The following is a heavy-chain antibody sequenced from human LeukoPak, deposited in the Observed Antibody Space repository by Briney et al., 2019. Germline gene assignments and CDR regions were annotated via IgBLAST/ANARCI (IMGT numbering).Heavy chain of an antibody. CDR3: ARETTIRDC. D-gene: IGHD1-1*01. J-gene: IGHJ4*02. CDR2: LSPSGTTT. CDR1: GFTFSSDT. V-gene: IGHV3-48*04. Sequence: GGSLRLSCAASGFTFSSDTMNWVRHAPGKRLEWVSYLSPSGTTTYYADSLKGRFTISRDNGRNSLYLQLNSLRAEDTAVYYCARETTIRDCWGQGTLVTVSS.